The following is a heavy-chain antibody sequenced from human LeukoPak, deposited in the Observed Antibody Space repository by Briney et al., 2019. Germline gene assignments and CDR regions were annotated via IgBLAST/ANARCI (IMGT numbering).Heavy chain of an antibody. Sequence: QPGGSLRLSCAASGFTFSSYGMNWVRQAPGKGLEWVAVISYDGSNKYYADSVKGRFTISRDNSKNTLYLQMNSLRAEDTAVYYCAKDGSSGWSLDYWGQGTLVTVSS. D-gene: IGHD6-19*01. V-gene: IGHV3-30*18. CDR1: GFTFSSYG. CDR2: ISYDGSNK. CDR3: AKDGSSGWSLDY. J-gene: IGHJ4*02.